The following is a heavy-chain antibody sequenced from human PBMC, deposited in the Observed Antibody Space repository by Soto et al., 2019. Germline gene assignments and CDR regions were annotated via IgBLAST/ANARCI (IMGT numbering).Heavy chain of an antibody. CDR1: GDTFTSYY. Sequence: GASVKVSCKAPGDTFTSYYLNWVRQAPGQGLEWMGVINPHGGSTKYAQKFQGRITTTRDTSRSTVYMELSSLRSDDTAIYYCARSSGGNFGIIIEGSNWFDPWGQGTLVTVSS. V-gene: IGHV1-46*01. CDR2: INPHGGST. D-gene: IGHD3-3*01. J-gene: IGHJ5*02. CDR3: ARSSGGNFGIIIEGSNWFDP.